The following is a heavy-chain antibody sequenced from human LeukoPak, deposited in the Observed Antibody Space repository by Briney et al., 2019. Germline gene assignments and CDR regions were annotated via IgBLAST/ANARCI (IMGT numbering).Heavy chain of an antibody. CDR2: IYPGDSDT. Sequence: GESLKISCRASGYRFTSYWIGWVRQMPGKGLEWMGIIYPGDSDTTYSPSFQGQVTISADKSISTAYLQWSSLKASDSAMYYCGRIPAAGSLKGSFDIWGQGTMVTVSS. D-gene: IGHD6-13*01. J-gene: IGHJ3*02. V-gene: IGHV5-51*01. CDR3: GRIPAAGSLKGSFDI. CDR1: GYRFTSYW.